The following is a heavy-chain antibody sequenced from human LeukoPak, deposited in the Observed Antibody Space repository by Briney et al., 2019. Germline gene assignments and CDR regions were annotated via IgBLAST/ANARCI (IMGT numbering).Heavy chain of an antibody. CDR2: ISSSSSYI. CDR1: GFTFSSHN. J-gene: IGHJ4*02. CDR3: ASSIAVAGPFDY. D-gene: IGHD6-19*01. V-gene: IGHV3-21*04. Sequence: GGSLRLSCAASGFTFSSHNMNWVRQAPGKGLEWVSSISSSSSYIYYADSVKGRFTISRDNAKNSLYLEVNSLRAEDTAVYYCASSIAVAGPFDYWGQGTLVTLSS.